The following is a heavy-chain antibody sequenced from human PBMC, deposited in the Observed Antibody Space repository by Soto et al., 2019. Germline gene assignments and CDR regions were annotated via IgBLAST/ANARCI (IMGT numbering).Heavy chain of an antibody. D-gene: IGHD3-10*01. CDR2: IWYDGSNK. J-gene: IGHJ2*01. V-gene: IGHV3-33*01. CDR1: GFTFSSYG. CDR3: ARDNHYYGSGSKYWYFDP. Sequence: PGGSLRLSCAASGFTFSSYGMHWVRQAPGKGLEWVAVIWYDGSNKYYADSVKGRFTISRDNSKNTLYLQMNSLRAEDTAVYYCARDNHYYGSGSKYWYFDPWGRGTLVT.